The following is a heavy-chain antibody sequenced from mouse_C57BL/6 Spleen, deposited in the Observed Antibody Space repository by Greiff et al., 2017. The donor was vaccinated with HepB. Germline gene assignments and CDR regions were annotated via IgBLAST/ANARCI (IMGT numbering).Heavy chain of an antibody. J-gene: IGHJ4*01. CDR2: INPSTGGT. CDR3: ARQVAMDY. Sequence: VQLQQSGPELVKPGASVKISCKASGYSFTGYYMNWVKQSPEKSLEWIGEINPSTGGTTYNQKFKAKATLTVDKSSSTAYMQLKSLTSEDSAVYYCARQVAMDYWGQGTSVTVSS. CDR1: GYSFTGYY. V-gene: IGHV1-42*01.